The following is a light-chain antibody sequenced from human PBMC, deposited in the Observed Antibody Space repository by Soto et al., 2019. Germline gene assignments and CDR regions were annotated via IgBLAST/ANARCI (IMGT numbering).Light chain of an antibody. V-gene: IGKV3-11*01. CDR1: QSVSSH. CDR3: QQRSHWPT. CDR2: DAS. Sequence: EIVLTQSPATLSLSPGERATLSCRASQSVSSHLAWYQQKPGQSPRLLIYDASNRATGIPARFSGSGSGTDFTLTISSLEPEDFAFCFCQQRSHWPTFGQGTKVEIK. J-gene: IGKJ1*01.